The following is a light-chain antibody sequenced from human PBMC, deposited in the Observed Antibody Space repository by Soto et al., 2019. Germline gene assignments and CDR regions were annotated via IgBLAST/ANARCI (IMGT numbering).Light chain of an antibody. V-gene: IGLV2-14*03. CDR3: TSWTTSPTMI. J-gene: IGLJ2*01. CDR2: DVN. Sequence: QSALTQPASVSGSPGQSITISCTGTSSDIGAYNFVSWYQQHPGKAPKLMLYDVNIRPSGVSNRFSGSKSGNTASLTISGLQAEDEAAYYCTSWTTSPTMIFGGGTKLTVL. CDR1: SSDIGAYNF.